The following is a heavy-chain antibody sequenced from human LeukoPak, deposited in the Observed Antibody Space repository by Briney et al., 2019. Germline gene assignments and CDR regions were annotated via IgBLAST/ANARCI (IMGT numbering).Heavy chain of an antibody. V-gene: IGHV4-59*02. CDR1: GASVSNSH. J-gene: IGHJ4*02. D-gene: IGHD2/OR15-2a*01. Sequence: SETLSLTCAVYGASVSNSHWNWIRQFPGKGLEWIGCLSYTGKTDYNPSLSSRVTISLGTSNSQVSLKLKSVTAADTAVYYCSEGYFEPFAHWGPGTLVTVSS. CDR3: SEGYFEPFAH. CDR2: LSYTGKT.